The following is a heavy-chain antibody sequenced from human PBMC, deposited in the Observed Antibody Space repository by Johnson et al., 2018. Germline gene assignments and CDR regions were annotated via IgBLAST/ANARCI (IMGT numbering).Heavy chain of an antibody. CDR2: IWFDGSNK. CDR3: AGDGAMFDYYYGMDV. Sequence: QVQLVQSGGGLVQPGRSLRLSCAASGFTFDDYAMHWVRQAPGKGLEWVALIWFDGSNKYYADSVKGRFTISRDNSKNTLYLQMNSLRAEDTAVYYCAGDGAMFDYYYGMDVWGQGTTVTVSS. V-gene: IGHV3-33*08. CDR1: GFTFDDYA. J-gene: IGHJ6*02. D-gene: IGHD4/OR15-4a*01.